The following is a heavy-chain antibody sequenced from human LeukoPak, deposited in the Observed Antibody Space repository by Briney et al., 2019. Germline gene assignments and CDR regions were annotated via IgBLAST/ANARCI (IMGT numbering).Heavy chain of an antibody. V-gene: IGHV3-23*01. CDR3: AKDRTYWYFDL. Sequence: GGSLRLSCAASGFTFSTYAMNWVRQAPGKGLERVSSISGGGGGTYYADSVKGRFTISRDNSENTLHLQMNSLRAEDTAVYYCAKDRTYWYFDLWGCGTLVTVSS. CDR2: ISGGGGGT. CDR1: GFTFSTYA. J-gene: IGHJ2*01.